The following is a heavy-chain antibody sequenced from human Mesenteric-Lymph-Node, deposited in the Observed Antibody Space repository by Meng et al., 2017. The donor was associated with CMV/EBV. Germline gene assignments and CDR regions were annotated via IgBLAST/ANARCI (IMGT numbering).Heavy chain of an antibody. V-gene: IGHV3-21*01. CDR3: ARGGYPYYSGSGTLYWYFDF. D-gene: IGHD3-10*01. J-gene: IGHJ2*01. Sequence: FSSYRMNWVRQAPGKGLEWVSSISSSSSYIYYADSVKGRFTISRDNAKSSVFLQMNSLRAEDTAVYYCARGGYPYYSGSGTLYWYFDFWGRGTLVTVSS. CDR1: FSSYR. CDR2: ISSSSSYI.